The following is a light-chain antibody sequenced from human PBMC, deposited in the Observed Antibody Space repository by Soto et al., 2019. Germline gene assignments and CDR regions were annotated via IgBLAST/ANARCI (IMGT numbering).Light chain of an antibody. CDR3: MQTAQFPRT. CDR1: QSLVDSAGNTH. V-gene: IGKV2-24*01. CDR2: TVS. Sequence: EIVMTQTPLSSPVTLGQPASISCRSSQSLVDSAGNTHLSWLQQRPGQPPRLLIFTVSTRFSGVPDRFSGSGAGPDFTLQISRVEPEDVGLYYCMQTAQFPRTFGQGTKVEI. J-gene: IGKJ1*01.